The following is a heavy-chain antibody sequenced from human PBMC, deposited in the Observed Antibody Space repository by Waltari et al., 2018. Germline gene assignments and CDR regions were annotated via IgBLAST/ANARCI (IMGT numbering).Heavy chain of an antibody. D-gene: IGHD3-3*01. CDR3: ARSTYDFWSGYWGSYYYYMDV. Sequence: QVQLVQSGAEVKKPGASVKVSCKASGYTFTSYDINWVRQATGQGLEWMGWMNPNSGNTGYAQKFQGRVTITRNTSISTAYMELSSLRSEDTAVYYCARSTYDFWSGYWGSYYYYMDVWGKGTTVTVSS. CDR2: MNPNSGNT. V-gene: IGHV1-8*03. CDR1: GYTFTSYD. J-gene: IGHJ6*03.